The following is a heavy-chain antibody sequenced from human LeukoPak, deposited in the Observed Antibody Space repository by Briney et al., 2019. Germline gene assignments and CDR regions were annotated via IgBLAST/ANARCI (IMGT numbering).Heavy chain of an antibody. CDR1: GFTFSSYG. J-gene: IGHJ4*02. Sequence: GGSLRLSCAASGFTFSSYGMHWVRQAPGKGLEWVAVIWYDGSNKYYADSVNGRFTISRDNSKNTLYLQMNSLRAEDTAVYYCARGDWSGYYLYYFDYWGQGTLVTVSS. CDR3: ARGDWSGYYLYYFDY. D-gene: IGHD3-3*01. V-gene: IGHV3-33*01. CDR2: IWYDGSNK.